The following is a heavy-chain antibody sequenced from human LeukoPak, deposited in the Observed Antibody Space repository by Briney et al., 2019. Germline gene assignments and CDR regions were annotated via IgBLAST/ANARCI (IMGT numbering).Heavy chain of an antibody. D-gene: IGHD4-17*01. CDR2: IYSGGST. CDR3: AREFYGGYYFDY. Sequence: GGSLRLSCAASGFTVSINYMSWVRQAPGKGLEWVSVIYSGGSTYYADSVKGRFTISRDNSKNTLYLQMDSLRAEDTAVYYCAREFYGGYYFDYWGQGTLVTVSS. V-gene: IGHV3-66*01. J-gene: IGHJ4*02. CDR1: GFTVSINY.